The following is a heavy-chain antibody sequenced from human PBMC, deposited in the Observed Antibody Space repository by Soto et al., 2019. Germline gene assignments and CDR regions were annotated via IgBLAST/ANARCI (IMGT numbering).Heavy chain of an antibody. CDR2: IYSRGGT. V-gene: IGHV3-66*01. D-gene: IGHD1-26*01. CDR3: ARGGSGSQTVGY. J-gene: IGHJ4*02. CDR1: GFTVSNNY. Sequence: EVQVVESGGGLVQPGGSLRLSCAASGFTVSNNYMTWVRQAPGKGLEWVSLIYSRGGTDYADSVKGRFTISRDNSKNMVYHQMNSLRVEDTAVYYCARGGSGSQTVGYWGQGARVTVSS.